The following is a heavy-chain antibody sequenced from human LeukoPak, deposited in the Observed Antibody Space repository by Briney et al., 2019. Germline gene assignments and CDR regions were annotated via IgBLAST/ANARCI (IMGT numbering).Heavy chain of an antibody. V-gene: IGHV3-11*01. Sequence: GGSLRLSCAASGFTFSDYYMSWIRQAPGKGLEWVSYISSSGSTIYYADSVKGRFTISRDNAKNSLYLQMNSLRAEDTAVYYCARAYYYDSSGLVGHAFDIWGQGTMVTVSS. CDR2: ISSSGSTI. CDR1: GFTFSDYY. J-gene: IGHJ3*02. CDR3: ARAYYYDSSGLVGHAFDI. D-gene: IGHD3-22*01.